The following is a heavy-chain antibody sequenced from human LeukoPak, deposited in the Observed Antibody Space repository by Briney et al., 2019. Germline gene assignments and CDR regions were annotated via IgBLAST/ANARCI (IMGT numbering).Heavy chain of an antibody. Sequence: GSLRLSCAASGFTFSSYWMSWVRQAPGKGLEWVANIKQDGSEKYYVDSVKGRFTISRDNAKNSLYLQMNSLRAEDTAVYYCARGGSYYDFWSGYYTGIDYWGQGTLVTVSS. V-gene: IGHV3-7*01. CDR3: ARGGSYYDFWSGYYTGIDY. D-gene: IGHD3-3*01. CDR2: IKQDGSEK. J-gene: IGHJ4*02. CDR1: GFTFSSYW.